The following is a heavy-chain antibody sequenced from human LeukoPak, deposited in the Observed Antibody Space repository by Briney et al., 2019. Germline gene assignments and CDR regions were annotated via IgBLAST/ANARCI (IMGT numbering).Heavy chain of an antibody. Sequence: GGSLRLSCAASGFTFNKYAMSWVRQAPGKGLEWVSSLSGSGGDTYYAESVKGRFTISRDSSKNTVYLEMNSLRAEDTAVYYCAKDPYGTRYFDYWGQGTLVTVSS. CDR2: LSGSGGDT. CDR1: GFTFNKYA. CDR3: AKDPYGTRYFDY. V-gene: IGHV3-23*01. D-gene: IGHD2-2*01. J-gene: IGHJ4*02.